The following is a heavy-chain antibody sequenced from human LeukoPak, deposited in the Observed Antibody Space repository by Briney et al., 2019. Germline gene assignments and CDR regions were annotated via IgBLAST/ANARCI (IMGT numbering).Heavy chain of an antibody. CDR1: GFTFSSNW. CDR3: GRGFSGGLDY. CDR2: INSDGSRT. V-gene: IGHV3-74*01. D-gene: IGHD2-15*01. Sequence: GGSPRLSCAASGFTFSSNWMHWVRQAPGKGLVWVSRINSDGSRTSYADSMKGRFTISRDNAKNTLYLQMNSLRAEDTAVYYCGRGFSGGLDYWGQGNLVTVSS. J-gene: IGHJ4*02.